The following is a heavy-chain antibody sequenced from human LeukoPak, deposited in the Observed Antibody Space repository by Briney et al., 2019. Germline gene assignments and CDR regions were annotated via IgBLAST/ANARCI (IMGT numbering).Heavy chain of an antibody. Sequence: SETLSLTCAVYGGSFSGYYWSRIRQPPGKGLEWIGEINHSGSTNYNPSLKSRVTISVDTSKNQFSLKLSSVTAADTAVYYCARGRSRTIYGSGSPRNWFDPWGQGTLVTVSS. J-gene: IGHJ5*02. V-gene: IGHV4-34*01. CDR1: GGSFSGYY. CDR3: ARGRSRTIYGSGSPRNWFDP. D-gene: IGHD3-10*01. CDR2: INHSGST.